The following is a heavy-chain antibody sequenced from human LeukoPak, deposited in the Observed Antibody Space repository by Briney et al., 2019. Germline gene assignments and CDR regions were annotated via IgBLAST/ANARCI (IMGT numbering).Heavy chain of an antibody. V-gene: IGHV3-23*01. CDR1: GFTFNIYA. CDR3: ARDRPNYYESNGHYYNRDGDH. J-gene: IGHJ5*02. CDR2: MCGSAGCT. Sequence: GGSLRLSCAASGFTFNIYAMSWVRLAPGKGLQWVASMCGSAGCTYYADSVKGRFTISRDNSKNTLYLQMNSLRAEDTAIYYCARDRPNYYESNGHYYNRDGDHWGQGTLVTVSS. D-gene: IGHD3-22*01.